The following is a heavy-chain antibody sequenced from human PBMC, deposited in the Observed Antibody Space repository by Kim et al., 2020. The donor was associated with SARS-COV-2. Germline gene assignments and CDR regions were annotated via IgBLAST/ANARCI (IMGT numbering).Heavy chain of an antibody. Sequence: RVTISVDTSKNQFSLKLSSVTAADTAVYYCARPYYDFWSGYYKGNGMDVWGQGTTVTVSS. V-gene: IGHV4-34*01. D-gene: IGHD3-3*01. J-gene: IGHJ6*02. CDR3: ARPYYDFWSGYYKGNGMDV.